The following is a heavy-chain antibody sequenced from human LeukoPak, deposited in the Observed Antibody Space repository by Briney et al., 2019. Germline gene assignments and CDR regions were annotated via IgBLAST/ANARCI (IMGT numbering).Heavy chain of an antibody. D-gene: IGHD3-3*01. CDR2: IKQDGSET. Sequence: QLGESLRLSCAASGFAFSNYWMNWVRQAPGKGLEWVANIKQDGSETNYVDSVKGRFTISRDNAKNSLYLQMNSLRAEDTALYYCAKDVHVFFSGALPHWGQGTLVTVSS. V-gene: IGHV3-7*01. J-gene: IGHJ4*02. CDR1: GFAFSNYW. CDR3: AKDVHVFFSGALPH.